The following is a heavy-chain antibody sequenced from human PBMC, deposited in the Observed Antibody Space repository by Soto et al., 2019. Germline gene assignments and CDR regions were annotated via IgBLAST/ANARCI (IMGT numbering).Heavy chain of an antibody. J-gene: IGHJ5*02. V-gene: IGHV1-69*13. CDR2: IIPIFGTA. Sequence: GASVKVSCKASGGTFSSYAISWVRQAPGQGLEWMGGIIPIFGTANYAQKFQGRVTITAGESTSTAYMELSSLRSEDTAVYYCARDFTIFGVVPHWFDPWGQGTLVTVS. D-gene: IGHD3-3*01. CDR1: GGTFSSYA. CDR3: ARDFTIFGVVPHWFDP.